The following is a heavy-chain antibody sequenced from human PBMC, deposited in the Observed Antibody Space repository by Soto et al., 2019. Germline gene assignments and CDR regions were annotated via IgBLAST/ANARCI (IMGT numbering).Heavy chain of an antibody. CDR1: GGSFSGYY. CDR2: IYYSGST. D-gene: IGHD6-13*01. Sequence: PSETLSLTYAVYGGSFSGYYWSWIRQPPGKGLEWIGYIYYSGSTNYNPSLKSRVTISVDTSKNQFSLKLSSVTAADTAVYYCARRSSSWTEYYFDYWGQGTLVTVSS. CDR3: ARRSSSWTEYYFDY. V-gene: IGHV4-59*01. J-gene: IGHJ4*02.